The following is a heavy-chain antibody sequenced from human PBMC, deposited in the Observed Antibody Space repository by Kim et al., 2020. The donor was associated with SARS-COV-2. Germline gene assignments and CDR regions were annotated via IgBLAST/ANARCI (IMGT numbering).Heavy chain of an antibody. J-gene: IGHJ5*02. V-gene: IGHV1-24*01. CDR1: GYTLTELS. Sequence: ASVKVSCKVSGYTLTELSMHWVRQAPGKGLEWMGGFDPEDGETIYAQKFQGRVTMTEDTSTDTAYMELSSLRSEDTAVYYCATMGQGYCTNGVCQTDNWFDPWGQGTLVTVSS. CDR2: FDPEDGET. D-gene: IGHD2-8*01. CDR3: ATMGQGYCTNGVCQTDNWFDP.